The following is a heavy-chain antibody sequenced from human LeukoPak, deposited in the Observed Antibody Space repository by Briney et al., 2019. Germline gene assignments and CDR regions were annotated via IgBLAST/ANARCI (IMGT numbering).Heavy chain of an antibody. CDR3: AGGGSDIVVVPAAIYYGMDI. V-gene: IGHV4-34*01. CDR2: INHSGST. D-gene: IGHD2-2*02. J-gene: IGHJ6*02. CDR1: GVSFRGYY. Sequence: SETLSLTCAVYGVSFRGYYWSWIRQPPGKGLEWIGEINHSGSTDYNPSLKSPVTISVDTSKNQFSLKLRSVTAADTAVYYCAGGGSDIVVVPAAIYYGMDIWRQGTTVTVSS.